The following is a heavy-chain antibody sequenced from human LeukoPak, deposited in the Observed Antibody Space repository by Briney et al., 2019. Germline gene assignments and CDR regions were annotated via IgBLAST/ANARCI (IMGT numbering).Heavy chain of an antibody. Sequence: GGSLRLSCAASGFTFDDYAMHWVRQAPGKGLEWVSGISWNSGSIGYADSVKGRFTISRDNAKNSLYLQMNSLRAEDTALYYCAEDIRPLGQQLVTGAFDIWGQRTMVTVSS. D-gene: IGHD6-13*01. CDR1: GFTFDDYA. CDR2: ISWNSGSI. CDR3: AEDIRPLGQQLVTGAFDI. V-gene: IGHV3-9*01. J-gene: IGHJ3*02.